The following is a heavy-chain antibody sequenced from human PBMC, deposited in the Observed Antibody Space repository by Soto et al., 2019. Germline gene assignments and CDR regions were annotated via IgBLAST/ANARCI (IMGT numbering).Heavy chain of an antibody. CDR3: ARGGFVLMVYANNYFDY. CDR1: GGSFSGYY. CDR2: INHSGST. V-gene: IGHV4-34*01. D-gene: IGHD2-8*01. Sequence: QVQLQQWGAGLLKPSETLSLTCAVYGGSFSGYYWSWIRQPPGKGLEWIGEINHSGSTNYNPSLKRRVTISVDTSKNQFSLKLSSVTAADTAVYYCARGGFVLMVYANNYFDYWGQGTLVTVSS. J-gene: IGHJ4*02.